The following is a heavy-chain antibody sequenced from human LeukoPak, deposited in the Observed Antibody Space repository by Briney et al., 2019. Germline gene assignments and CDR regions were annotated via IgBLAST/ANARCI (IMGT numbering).Heavy chain of an antibody. CDR3: ASSLDGYYDSSGSTLPDY. D-gene: IGHD3-22*01. V-gene: IGHV1-69*13. J-gene: IGHJ4*02. CDR2: IIPIFGTA. CDR1: GYTFTGYY. Sequence: GASVKVSCKASGYTFTGYYMHWVRQAPGQGLEWMGGIIPIFGTANYAQKFQGRVTITADESTSTAYMELSSLRSEDTAVYYCASSLDGYYDSSGSTLPDYWGQGTLVTVSS.